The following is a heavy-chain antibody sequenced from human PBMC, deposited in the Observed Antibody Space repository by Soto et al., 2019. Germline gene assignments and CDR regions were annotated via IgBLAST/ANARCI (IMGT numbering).Heavy chain of an antibody. CDR1: GFTFSSYG. V-gene: IGHV3-33*01. CDR2: IWYDGSNK. D-gene: IGHD6-13*01. Sequence: GGSLRLSCAASGFTFSSYGMHWVRQAPGKGLEWVAVIWYDGSNKYYAVSVKGRFTISRDNSKNTLYLQMNSLRAEDTAVYYCAREGRYSSSWSTYYYYGMDVWGQGTTVTVSS. CDR3: AREGRYSSSWSTYYYYGMDV. J-gene: IGHJ6*02.